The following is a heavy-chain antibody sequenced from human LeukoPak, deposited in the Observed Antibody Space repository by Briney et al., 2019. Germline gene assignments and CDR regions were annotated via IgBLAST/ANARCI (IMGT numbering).Heavy chain of an antibody. J-gene: IGHJ4*02. CDR1: GFTFSNYA. CDR2: ISSSGGTI. CDR3: ARADSRRGSGWYLAYYFDY. D-gene: IGHD6-19*01. V-gene: IGHV3-48*03. Sequence: GGSLRLSCAASGFTFSNYAMSWVRQAPGKGLEWVSYISSSGGTIYYADSVKGRFTISRDNAKNSLYLQMNSLRAEDTAVYYCARADSRRGSGWYLAYYFDYWGQGTLVTVSS.